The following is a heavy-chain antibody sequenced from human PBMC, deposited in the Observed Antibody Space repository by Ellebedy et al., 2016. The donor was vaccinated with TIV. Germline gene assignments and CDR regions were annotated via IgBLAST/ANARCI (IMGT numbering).Heavy chain of an antibody. CDR2: INSDGSSI. CDR1: GFTFSSYW. V-gene: IGHV3-74*01. Sequence: GESLKISCAASGFTFSSYWMHWVRQAPGKGLVWVSRINSDGSSISYADSVKGRFTISRDKAKNTLYLQMNSLRAEDTAVYYCARGLTQFDSWGQGTLVTVSS. CDR3: ARGLTQFDS. J-gene: IGHJ4*02.